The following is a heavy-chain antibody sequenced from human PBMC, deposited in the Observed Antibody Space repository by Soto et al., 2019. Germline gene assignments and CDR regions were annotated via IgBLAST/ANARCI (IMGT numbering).Heavy chain of an antibody. Sequence: PSETLSLTCAVSGGSISSSNWWSRVRQPPGKGLEWIGEIYHSGSTNYNPSLKSRVTISVDKSKNQFSLKLSSVTAADTAVYYCPRLQQLAHAYFDYWGQGTLVTVSS. CDR1: GGSISSSNW. CDR2: IYHSGST. V-gene: IGHV4-4*02. D-gene: IGHD6-13*01. CDR3: PRLQQLAHAYFDY. J-gene: IGHJ4*02.